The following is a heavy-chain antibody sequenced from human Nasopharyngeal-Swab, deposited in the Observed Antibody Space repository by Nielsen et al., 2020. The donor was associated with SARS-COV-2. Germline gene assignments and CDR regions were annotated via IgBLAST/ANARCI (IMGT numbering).Heavy chain of an antibody. Sequence: GVLKISCAASGFTFSSYSMNWVRQAPGKGLDWVSSISSSSRYIYYADPVKGRFTISRDNAKNSLYLQMNSLGAEDTAVYYCTRDGSWATGGAFDIWGQGTMVTVSS. CDR3: TRDGSWATGGAFDI. CDR2: ISSSSRYI. V-gene: IGHV3-21*01. CDR1: GFTFSSYS. J-gene: IGHJ3*02. D-gene: IGHD3-10*01.